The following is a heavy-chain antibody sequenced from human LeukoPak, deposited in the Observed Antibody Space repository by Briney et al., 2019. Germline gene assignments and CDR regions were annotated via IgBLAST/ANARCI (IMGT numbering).Heavy chain of an antibody. J-gene: IGHJ6*02. D-gene: IGHD3-10*01. Sequence: EGSLRLSCAASGFTFSSYAMHWVRQAPGKGLEWVAVISYDGSNKYYADSVKGRFTISRDNSKNTLYLQMNSLRAEDTAVYYCARDGSVAGGMDVWGQGTTVTVSS. CDR1: GFTFSSYA. CDR3: ARDGSVAGGMDV. CDR2: ISYDGSNK. V-gene: IGHV3-30-3*01.